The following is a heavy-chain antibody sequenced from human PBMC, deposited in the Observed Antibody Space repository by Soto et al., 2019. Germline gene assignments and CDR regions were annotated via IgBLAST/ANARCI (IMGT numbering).Heavy chain of an antibody. D-gene: IGHD2-2*01. V-gene: IGHV1-69*01. Sequence: QVQLVQSGAEVKKPGSSVKVSCKASGGTFSSYAISWVRQAPGQGLEWMGGSIPIFGTANYAQKFQGRVTITADESTSTAYMELSSRRSEDTAVYYCARRRHCSSTSCSPYYYYGMDVWGQGTTVTVSS. CDR1: GGTFSSYA. CDR3: ARRRHCSSTSCSPYYYYGMDV. J-gene: IGHJ6*02. CDR2: SIPIFGTA.